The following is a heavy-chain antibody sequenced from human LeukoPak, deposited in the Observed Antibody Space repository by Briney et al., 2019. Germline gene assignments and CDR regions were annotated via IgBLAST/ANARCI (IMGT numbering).Heavy chain of an antibody. CDR3: ASLYDYVWGSYRENAFDI. Sequence: SETLSLTCTVSGGSVSSGSYYWSWIRQPPGKGLEWIGNIYYSGSTNYKPSLKSRVTISVDTSKNQFSLKLSSVTAADTAVYYCASLYDYVWGSYRENAFDIWGQGTMVTVSS. CDR1: GGSVSSGSYY. CDR2: IYYSGST. V-gene: IGHV4-61*01. D-gene: IGHD3-16*02. J-gene: IGHJ3*02.